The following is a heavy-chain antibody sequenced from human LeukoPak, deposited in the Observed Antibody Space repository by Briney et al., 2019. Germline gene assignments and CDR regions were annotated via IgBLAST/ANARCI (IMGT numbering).Heavy chain of an antibody. Sequence: GGSLRLSCAASGFTFSTYGMNWARQAPGKGLEWVSTISGSGGNTYYADSVKGRFTISRDNSKNTLYLQMNSLRAEDTAVYYCAKAITTTVLTTWDYWGQGTLSPSPQ. CDR3: AKAITTTVLTTWDY. D-gene: IGHD4-17*01. CDR2: ISGSGGNT. V-gene: IGHV3-23*01. CDR1: GFTFSTYG. J-gene: IGHJ4*02.